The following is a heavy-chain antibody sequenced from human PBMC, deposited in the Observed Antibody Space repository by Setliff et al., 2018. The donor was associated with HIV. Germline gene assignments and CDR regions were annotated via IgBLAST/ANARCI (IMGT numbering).Heavy chain of an antibody. CDR2: IYHSGST. CDR3: ASLGPATVTTDWGFDY. V-gene: IGHV4-38-2*02. CDR1: GYSISSGYY. D-gene: IGHD4-17*01. Sequence: SETLSLTCTVSGYSISSGYYWGWIRQPPGKGLEWIGSIYHSGSTYYNPSLKSRVTISVDTSKNQFSLKLSSVTAADTAAYYCASLGPATVTTDWGFDYWGQGTLVTVSS. J-gene: IGHJ4*02.